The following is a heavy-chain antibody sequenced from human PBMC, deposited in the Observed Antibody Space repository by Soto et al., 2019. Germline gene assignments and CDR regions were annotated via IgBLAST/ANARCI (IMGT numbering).Heavy chain of an antibody. CDR3: ARDCRYGDSKVDAFDI. CDR2: INPNSGGI. D-gene: IGHD4-17*01. CDR1: GYTFTGYY. J-gene: IGHJ3*02. Sequence: ASVKVSCKASGYTFTGYYMHWVRQAPGQGLEWMGWINPNSGGINYAQKFQGWVTMTRDTSISTAYMELNSLRAEDTAVYYCARDCRYGDSKVDAFDIWGQGTMVTVSS. V-gene: IGHV1-2*04.